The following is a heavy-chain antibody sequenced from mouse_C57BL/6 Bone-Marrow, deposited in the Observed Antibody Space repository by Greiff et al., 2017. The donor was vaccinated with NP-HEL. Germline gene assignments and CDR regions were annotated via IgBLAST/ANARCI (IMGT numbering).Heavy chain of an antibody. CDR3: ARYYYGSGYFDY. V-gene: IGHV1-72*01. CDR1: GYTFTNYW. J-gene: IGHJ2*01. CDR2: IDPNSGGT. Sequence: QQSCKASGYTFTNYWMHWVKQRPGRGLEWLGRIDPNSGGTKYNEKFKSKATLTVDKPSSTAYMQLSSLTSEDSVVYYCARYYYGSGYFDYWGQGTTLTVSS. D-gene: IGHD1-1*01.